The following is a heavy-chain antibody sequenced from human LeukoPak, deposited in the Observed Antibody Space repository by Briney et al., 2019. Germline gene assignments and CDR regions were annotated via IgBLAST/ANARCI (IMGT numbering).Heavy chain of an antibody. CDR3: ARDSEEDDSRGYYYGDAFNI. CDR1: GFTFSAYG. Sequence: PGRSLRLSCAASGFTFSAYGMHWVRQAPGKGLEWVAVIWYDGNNKYYADSVKGRFTISRDNSKNTLYLQMNSLRAEDTAVYYCARDSEEDDSRGYYYGDAFNIWGQGIMVTVSS. CDR2: IWYDGNNK. J-gene: IGHJ3*02. V-gene: IGHV3-33*01. D-gene: IGHD3-22*01.